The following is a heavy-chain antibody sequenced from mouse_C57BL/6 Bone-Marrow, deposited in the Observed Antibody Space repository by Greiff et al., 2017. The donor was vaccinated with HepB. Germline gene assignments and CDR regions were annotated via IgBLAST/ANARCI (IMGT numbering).Heavy chain of an antibody. D-gene: IGHD1-1*01. Sequence: VQLKESGGGLVQPKGSLKLSCAASGFTFNTYAMHWVRQAPGKGLEWVARIRSKSSNYATYYADSVKDRFTISRDDSQSMLYLQMNNLKTEDTAMYYCVRDEGGIYYYGSFFMDYWGQGTSVTVSS. CDR1: GFTFNTYA. V-gene: IGHV10-3*01. CDR2: IRSKSSNYAT. CDR3: VRDEGGIYYYGSFFMDY. J-gene: IGHJ4*01.